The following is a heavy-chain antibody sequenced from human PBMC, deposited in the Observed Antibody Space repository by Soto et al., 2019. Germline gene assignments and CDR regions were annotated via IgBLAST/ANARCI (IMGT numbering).Heavy chain of an antibody. D-gene: IGHD2-2*01. J-gene: IGHJ1*01. V-gene: IGHV4-59*01. Sequence: RCIRQQPGKGLEWIGYVYYTGSTNYNPSLKSRVTVSLDTSRNQFSLRLSSVTAADTDVYYGTREYAYVMEYRGHGTSVT. CDR3: TREYAYVMEY. CDR2: VYYTGST.